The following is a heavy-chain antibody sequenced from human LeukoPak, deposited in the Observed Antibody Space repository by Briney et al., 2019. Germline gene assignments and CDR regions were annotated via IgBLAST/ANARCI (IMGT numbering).Heavy chain of an antibody. J-gene: IGHJ6*03. D-gene: IGHD6-13*01. CDR1: GYTFASYG. CDR3: AKQQLLKRGGYYYYYMDV. CDR2: MNPNSGNT. Sequence: ASVKVSCKASGYTFASYGISWVRQATGQGLEWMGWMNPNSGNTGYAQKFQGRVTITRNTSISTAYMELSSLRSEDTAVYYCAKQQLLKRGGYYYYYMDVWGKGTTVTVSS. V-gene: IGHV1-8*03.